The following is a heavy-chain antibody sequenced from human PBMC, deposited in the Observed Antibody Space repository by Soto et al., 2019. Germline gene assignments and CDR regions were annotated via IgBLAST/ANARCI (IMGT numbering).Heavy chain of an antibody. Sequence: EVQLLESGGGLVQPGGSLTLSCAASGFSFGTYVMNWVRQAPGKGLEWVSGISGSGGRVYSADSVKGRFTISRDNSRNTLYLQMNSLRAEDTAIYYCAMTRLYDTGTNDYHRDALDIWGQGTQVTVSS. V-gene: IGHV3-23*01. J-gene: IGHJ3*02. CDR3: AMTRLYDTGTNDYHRDALDI. CDR1: GFSFGTYV. D-gene: IGHD3-22*01. CDR2: ISGSGGRV.